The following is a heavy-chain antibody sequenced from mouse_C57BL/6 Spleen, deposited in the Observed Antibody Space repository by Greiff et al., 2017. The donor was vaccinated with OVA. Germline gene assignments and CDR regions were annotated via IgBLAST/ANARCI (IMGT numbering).Heavy chain of an antibody. CDR1: GYSITSVYY. CDR3: ARSNWDGFAY. Sequence: ESGPGLVKPSQSLSLTCSVTGYSITSVYYWNWIRQFPGNKLEWMGYISYDGSNNYNPSLKNRISITRDTSKNQFFLKLNSVTTEDTATYYCARSNWDGFAYWGQGTLVTVSA. D-gene: IGHD4-1*01. V-gene: IGHV3-6*01. CDR2: ISYDGSN. J-gene: IGHJ3*01.